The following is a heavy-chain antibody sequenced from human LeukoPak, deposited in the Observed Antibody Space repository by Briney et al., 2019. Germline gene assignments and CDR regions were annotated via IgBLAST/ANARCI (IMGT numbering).Heavy chain of an antibody. V-gene: IGHV1-46*01. Sequence: ASVKVSCKASGYTFTSYYMHWVRRAPGQGLEWMGIINPSGGSTSYAQKFQGRVTMTRDMSTSTVYMELSSLRSEDTAVYYCARGGLNSQSSGWFDPWGQGTLVTVSS. D-gene: IGHD3-10*01. CDR2: INPSGGST. CDR1: GYTFTSYY. CDR3: ARGGLNSQSSGWFDP. J-gene: IGHJ5*02.